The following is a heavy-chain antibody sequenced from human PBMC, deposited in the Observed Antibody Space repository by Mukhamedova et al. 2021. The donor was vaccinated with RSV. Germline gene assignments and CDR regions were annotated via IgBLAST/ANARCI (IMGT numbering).Heavy chain of an antibody. CDR2: GTT. D-gene: IGHD3-16*02. J-gene: IGHJ3*02. V-gene: IGHV3-49*02. CDR3: TRDDTFTFGGVIVIGDAFDI. Sequence: GTTEYAASVKGRFTISRDDSKSIAYLQMNSLKTEDTAVYYCTRDDTFTFGGVIVIGDAFDIWGQGTMVTVYS.